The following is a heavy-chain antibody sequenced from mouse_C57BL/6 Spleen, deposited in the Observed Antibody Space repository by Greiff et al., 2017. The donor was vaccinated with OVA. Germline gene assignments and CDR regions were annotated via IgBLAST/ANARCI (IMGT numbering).Heavy chain of an antibody. CDR2: INPNNGGT. D-gene: IGHD1-1*01. V-gene: IGHV1-18*01. CDR3: ARDLYGYCAMDY. CDR1: GYTFTDYY. J-gene: IGHJ4*01. Sequence: VQLQQSGPELVKPGASVKIPCKASGYTFTDYYMDWVKQSHGKSLEWIGDINPNNGGTIYNQKFKGKATLTVDTSSSTAYMELRSLTSEDTAVYCCARDLYGYCAMDYWGQGTSVTVSS.